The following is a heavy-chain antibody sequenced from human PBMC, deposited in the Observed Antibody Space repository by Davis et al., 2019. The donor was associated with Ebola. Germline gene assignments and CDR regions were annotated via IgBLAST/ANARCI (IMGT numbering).Heavy chain of an antibody. CDR2: IWYDGSRK. V-gene: IGHV3-33*01. D-gene: IGHD6-19*01. J-gene: IGHJ4*02. CDR3: ARRDRGWGGNDY. CDR1: GFNFRSYG. Sequence: GGSLRLSCAAPGFNFRSYGMHWVRQAPDKGLEWVAVIWYDGSRKYYGDSVKGRFTISRDNSKNTVFLQMTSLRAEDTAVYYCARRDRGWGGNDYWGQGTLVTVSS.